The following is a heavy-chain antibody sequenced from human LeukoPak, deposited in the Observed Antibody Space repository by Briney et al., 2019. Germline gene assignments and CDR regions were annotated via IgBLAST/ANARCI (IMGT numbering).Heavy chain of an antibody. Sequence: ASVKVSCKASGFTFTSSAMQWVRQARGQRLEWIGWIVVGSGNTNYAQKFQERVTITRDMSTSTAYMELSSLRSEDTAVYYCASSATPFDYYYYYMDVWGKGTTVTVSS. CDR2: IVVGSGNT. CDR3: ASSATPFDYYYYYMDV. D-gene: IGHD2-15*01. J-gene: IGHJ6*03. CDR1: GFTFTSSA. V-gene: IGHV1-58*02.